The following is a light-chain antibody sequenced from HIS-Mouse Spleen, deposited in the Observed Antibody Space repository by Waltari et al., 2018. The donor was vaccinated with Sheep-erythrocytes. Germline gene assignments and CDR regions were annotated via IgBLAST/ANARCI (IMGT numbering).Light chain of an antibody. CDR1: QSVSSY. V-gene: IGKV3-11*01. J-gene: IGKJ2*01. CDR3: QQRSNWYT. CDR2: DAS. Sequence: EIVLTQSPATLSLSPGERATLSRRASQSVSSYLGWYQQKPCQAPRLLIYDASNRATGIPARFSGSGSGTDVTLTISSLEPEDFAVYYCQQRSNWYTFGQGTKLEIK.